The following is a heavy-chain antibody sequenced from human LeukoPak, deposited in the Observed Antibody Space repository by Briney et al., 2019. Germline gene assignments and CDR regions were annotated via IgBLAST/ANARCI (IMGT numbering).Heavy chain of an antibody. Sequence: PSETLSLTCAVYGGSFSGYYWSWIRQPPGKGLEWIGEINHSGSTNYNPSLKSRVTISVDTSKNQFSLKLSSVTAADTAVYYCARGLLARGCSGGSCYSAFYYYYYYGMDVWGQGTTVTVSS. V-gene: IGHV4-34*01. CDR2: INHSGST. D-gene: IGHD2-15*01. CDR1: GGSFSGYY. CDR3: ARGLLARGCSGGSCYSAFYYYYYYGMDV. J-gene: IGHJ6*02.